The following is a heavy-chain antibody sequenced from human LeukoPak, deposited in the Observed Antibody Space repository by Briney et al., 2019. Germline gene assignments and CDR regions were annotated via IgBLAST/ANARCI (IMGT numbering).Heavy chain of an antibody. CDR3: ARDLPPYSSDWYMGYWFDP. J-gene: IGHJ5*02. V-gene: IGHV1-2*06. Sequence: ASVKVSCKASGYTFTGYYMHWLRQAPGRGLEWMGRINPNSGGTNYAQKFQGRVTMTRDTSISTAYMELSRLRSDDTAVNYCARDLPPYSSDWYMGYWFDPWGQGTLVTVSS. CDR2: INPNSGGT. CDR1: GYTFTGYY. D-gene: IGHD6-19*01.